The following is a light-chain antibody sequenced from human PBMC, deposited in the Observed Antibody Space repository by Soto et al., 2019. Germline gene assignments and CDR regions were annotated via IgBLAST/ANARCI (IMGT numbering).Light chain of an antibody. CDR3: LQHNSYPPT. CDR2: TAS. J-gene: IGKJ4*01. Sequence: DMQMTQSPSSLSASVGDRVTITCRASQGIRNDLGWYQQKPGKAPKRLIYTASSFQCGIPSRFIRSGSRTEFTLTFSGMQPEDFATYYCLQHNSYPPTFGGRTKVEIK. V-gene: IGKV1-17*01. CDR1: QGIRND.